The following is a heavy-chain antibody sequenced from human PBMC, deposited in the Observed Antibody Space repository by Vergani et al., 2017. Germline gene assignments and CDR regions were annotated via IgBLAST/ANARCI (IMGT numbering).Heavy chain of an antibody. Sequence: QVQLQESGPGLVKPSQTLSLTCTVSGGSISSGSYYWSWIRQPAGKGLEWIGRIYTSGSTNYNPSLKSRVTMSVDTSKNQFSLKLSPVTAADTAVYYCARENYYDFWSGYHTYYYYYMDVWGKGTTVTVSS. CDR2: IYTSGST. CDR1: GGSISSGSYY. V-gene: IGHV4-61*02. D-gene: IGHD3-3*01. CDR3: ARENYYDFWSGYHTYYYYYMDV. J-gene: IGHJ6*03.